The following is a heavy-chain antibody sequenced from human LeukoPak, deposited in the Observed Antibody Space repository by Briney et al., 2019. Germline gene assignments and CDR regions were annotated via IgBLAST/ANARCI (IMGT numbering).Heavy chain of an antibody. CDR2: ISAQHGQT. J-gene: IGHJ4*02. CDR3: AGSLGYCTSNVCYLKY. CDR1: GYSENFYG. Sequence: ASVKVSCKTSGYSENFYGITWVRQVAGQGLEWMGWISAQHGQTEYAPNSQDRVTMTADTYTNTAYMELSSLRSEDTSVYYCAGSLGYCTSNVCYLKYWGQGTLVTVSS. D-gene: IGHD2-8*01. V-gene: IGHV1-18*01.